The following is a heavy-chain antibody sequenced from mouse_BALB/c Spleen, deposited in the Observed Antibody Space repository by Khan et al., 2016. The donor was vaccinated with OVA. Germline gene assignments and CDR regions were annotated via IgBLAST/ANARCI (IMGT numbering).Heavy chain of an antibody. D-gene: IGHD1-1*01. CDR3: ARSYDGAWFAY. J-gene: IGHJ3*01. V-gene: IGHV1-77*01. CDR1: GYIFIDYV. CDR2: IYPGSGRT. Sequence: QVQPKQSGPELMKPGASVKMSCKASGYIFIDYVISWVKQRTGQGLEWIGEIYPGSGRTYYNERFKGKATLTADKSSNTAYMQLSSLTSEDSAVYFCARSYDGAWFAYWGQGTPVTVSA.